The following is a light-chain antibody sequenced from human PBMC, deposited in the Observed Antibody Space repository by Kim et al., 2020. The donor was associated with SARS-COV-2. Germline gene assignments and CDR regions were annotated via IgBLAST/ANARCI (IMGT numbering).Light chain of an antibody. J-gene: IGKJ5*01. CDR1: QDISNY. CDR2: DSS. Sequence: DTQMTQSPSSLSASVGDRVTITCQARQDISNYLSWYQQKPGKAPELLIYDSSNLETGVPSRFSGSGSGTHFTFTISSLQPEDIATYYCQQYDNLPITFGQGTRLEIK. V-gene: IGKV1-33*01. CDR3: QQYDNLPIT.